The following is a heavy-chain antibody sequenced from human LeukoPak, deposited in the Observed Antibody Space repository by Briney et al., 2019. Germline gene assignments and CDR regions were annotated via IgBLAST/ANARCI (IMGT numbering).Heavy chain of an antibody. Sequence: RGSMRLACAVSGLSAGNSYMSWDRQVAGEGLGWVSLIYSGGSTLYADSVKGRFTISRDNSKNTLYLQMNSLRAEDTAVYYCAKVAAAGTEYFDYWGQGTLVTVSS. CDR2: IYSGGST. CDR3: AKVAAAGTEYFDY. J-gene: IGHJ4*02. V-gene: IGHV3-53*01. D-gene: IGHD6-13*01. CDR1: GLSAGNSY.